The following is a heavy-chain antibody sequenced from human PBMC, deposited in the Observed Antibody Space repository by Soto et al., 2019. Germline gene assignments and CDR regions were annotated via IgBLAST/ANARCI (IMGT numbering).Heavy chain of an antibody. CDR1: GGTFSSYA. CDR2: IIPIFGTA. J-gene: IGHJ6*02. Sequence: QVQLVQSGAEVKKPGSSVKVSCKASGGTFSSYAISWVRQAPGQGLEWMGGIIPIFGTANYAQKFQGRVTIXXDXSXTTAYMELSSLRSEDTAVYYCAREGHGDSHYYGMDVWGQGTTVTVSS. V-gene: IGHV1-69*12. CDR3: AREGHGDSHYYGMDV. D-gene: IGHD4-17*01.